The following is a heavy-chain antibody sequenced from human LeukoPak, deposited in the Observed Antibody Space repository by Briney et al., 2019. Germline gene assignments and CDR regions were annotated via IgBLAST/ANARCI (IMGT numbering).Heavy chain of an antibody. D-gene: IGHD2-21*02. Sequence: GGSLRLSCVGSGFIFSSYSMNWVRQAPGKGLKWISYISSSSGTIYYADSVKGRFTISRDNSKNTLYLQMNSLRAEDTAVYYCARAGIDTRGDHTSDFDYWGQGTLVTVSS. J-gene: IGHJ4*02. V-gene: IGHV3-48*01. CDR1: GFIFSSYS. CDR2: ISSSSGTI. CDR3: ARAGIDTRGDHTSDFDY.